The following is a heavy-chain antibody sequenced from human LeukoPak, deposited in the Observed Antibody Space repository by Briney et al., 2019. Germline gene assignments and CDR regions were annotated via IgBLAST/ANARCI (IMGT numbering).Heavy chain of an antibody. V-gene: IGHV3-53*01. CDR3: ARWAGYYDSSGGWD. Sequence: GGSLRLSCAASGFTVSSNYMSWVRQAPGKGLEWVSVIYSGGSTYYADSVKGRFTISRDNSKNTLYLQMNSLRAEDTAVYYCARWAGYYDSSGGWDWGQGTLVTVSS. CDR2: IYSGGST. J-gene: IGHJ4*02. CDR1: GFTVSSNY. D-gene: IGHD3-22*01.